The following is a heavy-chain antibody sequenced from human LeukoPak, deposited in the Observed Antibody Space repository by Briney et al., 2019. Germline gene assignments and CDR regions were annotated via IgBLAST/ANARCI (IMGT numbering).Heavy chain of an antibody. D-gene: IGHD6-19*01. V-gene: IGHV3-23*01. CDR1: GFTFSSYG. Sequence: AGGSLRLSCAASGFTFSSYGMSWVRQALGKGLEWVSSISGSVGTIYYADSVKGRFTISRDNSKNTLYLQMNSLRAEDTAVYYCAKVRWDNSGWYYLDYWGQGTLVTVSS. CDR2: ISGSVGTI. CDR3: AKVRWDNSGWYYLDY. J-gene: IGHJ4*02.